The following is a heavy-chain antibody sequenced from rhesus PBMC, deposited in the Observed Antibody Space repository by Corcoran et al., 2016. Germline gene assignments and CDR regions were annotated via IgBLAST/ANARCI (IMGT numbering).Heavy chain of an antibody. CDR3: AKESIAAAGTIAFDF. J-gene: IGHJ3*01. CDR2: MNSGGGNT. V-gene: IGHV3S42*01. D-gene: IGHD6-25*01. CDR1: GFTFSSYW. Sequence: EVQLVESGGGLAKPGGSLRLSCAASGFTFSSYWMNWVRQTPGKGLEWNSAMNSGGGNTNYAASVKGRFNISRDNSKNTLSLQMNSLRAEDTAVYYCAKESIAAAGTIAFDFWGQGLRVTVSS.